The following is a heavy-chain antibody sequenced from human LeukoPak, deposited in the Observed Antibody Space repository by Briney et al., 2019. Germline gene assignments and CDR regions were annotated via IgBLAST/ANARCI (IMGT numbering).Heavy chain of an antibody. J-gene: IGHJ6*02. Sequence: SETLSLTCNVSGGSISSYYWSWIRQPAGKGLEWIGRIYTSGSTNYNPSLQSRVTMSVDTSKNQFSLKLSSVTAADTAVYYCARERRDCSSTSCYYGMDVWGQGTTVTVSS. CDR1: GGSISSYY. V-gene: IGHV4-4*07. CDR3: ARERRDCSSTSCYYGMDV. CDR2: IYTSGST. D-gene: IGHD2-2*01.